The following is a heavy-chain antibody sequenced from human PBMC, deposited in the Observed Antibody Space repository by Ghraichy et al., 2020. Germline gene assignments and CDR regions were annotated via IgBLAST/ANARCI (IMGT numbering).Heavy chain of an antibody. CDR3: AKDNEVLWFGEPPHDAFDI. D-gene: IGHD3-10*01. V-gene: IGHV3-23*01. Sequence: GGSLRLSCAASGFTFSSYAMSWVRQAPGKGLEWVSAISGSGGSTYYADSVKGRFTISRDNSKNTLYLQMNSLRAEDTAVYYCAKDNEVLWFGEPPHDAFDIWGQGTMVTVSS. CDR1: GFTFSSYA. J-gene: IGHJ3*02. CDR2: ISGSGGST.